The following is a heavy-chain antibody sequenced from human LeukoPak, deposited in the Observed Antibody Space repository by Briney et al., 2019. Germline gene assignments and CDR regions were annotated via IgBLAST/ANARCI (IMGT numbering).Heavy chain of an antibody. J-gene: IGHJ4*02. D-gene: IGHD4-17*01. Sequence: SETLSLTCAVYGGSFSGYYWSWIRQPPGKGLEWIGEINHSGSTNYNPSLKSRVTISVDTSKNQFSLKLSSVTAADTAVYYCATRLRRQYFDCWGQGTLVTVSS. CDR3: ATRLRRQYFDC. CDR2: INHSGST. CDR1: GGSFSGYY. V-gene: IGHV4-34*01.